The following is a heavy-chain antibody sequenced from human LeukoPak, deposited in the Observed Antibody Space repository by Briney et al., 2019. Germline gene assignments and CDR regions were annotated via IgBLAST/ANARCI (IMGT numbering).Heavy chain of an antibody. CDR3: ARAMQYYDSSGYWVPDCYYYGMDV. D-gene: IGHD3-22*01. Sequence: GGSLRLSCAASGFTFSSYWMSWVRQAPGKGLEWVANIKQDGSEKYYVDSVKGRFTISRDNAKNSLYLQMNSLRAEDTAVYYCARAMQYYDSSGYWVPDCYYYGMDVWGQGTTVTVSS. J-gene: IGHJ6*02. CDR2: IKQDGSEK. CDR1: GFTFSSYW. V-gene: IGHV3-7*01.